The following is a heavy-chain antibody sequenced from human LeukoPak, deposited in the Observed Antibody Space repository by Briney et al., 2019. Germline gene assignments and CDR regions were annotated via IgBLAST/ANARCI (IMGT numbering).Heavy chain of an antibody. D-gene: IGHD1-26*01. J-gene: IGHJ4*02. CDR1: GFSFTAHY. Sequence: GGPLRLSCTASGFSFTAHYMHWLRQAPGKGPEWVSYISSSGDTTYYRDSVKGRFTVSRDNARNSLFLQMSSLRVEDTAVYYCVRDDGATKPCWGQGTLVTVSS. V-gene: IGHV3-11*04. CDR3: VRDDGATKPC. CDR2: ISSSGDTT.